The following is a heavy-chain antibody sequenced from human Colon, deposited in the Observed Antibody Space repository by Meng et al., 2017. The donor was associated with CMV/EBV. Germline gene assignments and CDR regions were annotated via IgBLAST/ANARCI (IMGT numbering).Heavy chain of an antibody. V-gene: IGHV3-48*04. CDR2: ISYNGKST. CDR3: ATEYLGHCGGACSLLDH. J-gene: IGHJ4*02. CDR1: GFTFGHYS. Sequence: GESLKISCAGSGFTFGHYSMNWVRQAPGKGLEWLSYISYNGKSTYYADSVKGRFTVSRDNAQNSLSLQMDNLSAEDTAVHYCATEYLGHCGGACSLLDHWGQGTKVTVSS. D-gene: IGHD2-21*01.